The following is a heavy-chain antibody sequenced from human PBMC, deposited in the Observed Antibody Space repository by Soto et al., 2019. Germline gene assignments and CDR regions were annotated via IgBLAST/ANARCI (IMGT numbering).Heavy chain of an antibody. CDR3: AANWNFGLNF. CDR1: GFDFSDFH. J-gene: IGHJ4*02. V-gene: IGHV3-11*03. D-gene: IGHD1-1*01. Sequence: GGSLRLSCVASGFDFSDFHISWVRQAPGKGLEWISYISSSLGHTDYAESVKGRFTISRDNAKSSVFPEMSDLRSDDTAVYYCAANWNFGLNFWGQGTLVTVYS. CDR2: ISSSLGHT.